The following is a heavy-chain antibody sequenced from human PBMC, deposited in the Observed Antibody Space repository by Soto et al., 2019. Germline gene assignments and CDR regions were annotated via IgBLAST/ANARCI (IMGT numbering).Heavy chain of an antibody. CDR3: ARSYGGKFDS. J-gene: IGHJ4*02. V-gene: IGHV4-30-2*02. CDR2: IYHSGST. CDR1: GGSISSGGYS. Sequence: PSETLSLTCAVSGGSISSGGYSWSWIRQPPGKGLECIGYIYHSGSTYYNPSLKSRVTISVDTSKNQFSLKLTSVTAADTAVYYCARSYGGKFDSWGQETLVTIS. D-gene: IGHD1-26*01.